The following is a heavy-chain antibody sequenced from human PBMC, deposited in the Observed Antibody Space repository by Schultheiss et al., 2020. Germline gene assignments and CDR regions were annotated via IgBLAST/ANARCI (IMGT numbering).Heavy chain of an antibody. J-gene: IGHJ4*02. CDR1: GFTVSSNY. V-gene: IGHV3-66*01. Sequence: GGSLRLSCAASGFTVSSNYMSWVRQAPGKGLEWVSVIYSGGSTYYADSLKGRFTISRDNSKNTLYLQMNSLRAEDTAVYYCARSYGSGSYHFDYWGQGTLVTVSS. CDR3: ARSYGSGSYHFDY. D-gene: IGHD3-10*01. CDR2: IYSGGST.